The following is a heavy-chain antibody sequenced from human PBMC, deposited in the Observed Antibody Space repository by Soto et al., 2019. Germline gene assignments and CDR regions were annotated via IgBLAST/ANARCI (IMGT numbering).Heavy chain of an antibody. D-gene: IGHD6-6*01. J-gene: IGHJ3*02. CDR2: IYYSGST. V-gene: IGHV4-59*01. CDR1: GGSISRYY. Sequence: SETVCLTCTVSGGSISRYYWIWIRQPPGKGLEWIGYIYYSGSTNYNPSLKSRVTISVDTSKNKFSLKLSSVTAADTAVYYCARVRRGIAARRAVDIWGQGTMVT. CDR3: ARVRRGIAARRAVDI.